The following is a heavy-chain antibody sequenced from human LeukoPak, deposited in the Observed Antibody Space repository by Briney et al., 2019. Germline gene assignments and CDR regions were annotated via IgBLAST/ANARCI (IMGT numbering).Heavy chain of an antibody. J-gene: IGHJ4*02. Sequence: PSETLSLTCAVYGGSFSGYYWSWIRQPPGKGLEWIGEINHSGSTNYNPSLKSRVTISVDKSKNQFSLKLSSVTAADTAVYYCARAMTIFGVVLWGQGTLVTVSS. CDR1: GGSFSGYY. V-gene: IGHV4-34*01. CDR2: INHSGST. D-gene: IGHD3-3*01. CDR3: ARAMTIFGVVL.